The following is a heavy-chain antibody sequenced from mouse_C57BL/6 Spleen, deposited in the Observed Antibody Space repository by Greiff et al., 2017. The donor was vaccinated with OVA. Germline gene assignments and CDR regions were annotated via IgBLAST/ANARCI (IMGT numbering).Heavy chain of an antibody. CDR2: IYPGSGNT. Sequence: QVQLKESGAELVRPGASVKLSCKASGYTFTDYYINWVKQRPGQGLEWIARIYPGSGNTYYNEKFKGKATLTAEKSSSTAYMQLSSLTSEDSAVYFCAREGAQASFAYWGQGTLVTVSA. CDR1: GYTFTDYY. V-gene: IGHV1-76*01. J-gene: IGHJ3*01. CDR3: AREGAQASFAY. D-gene: IGHD3-2*02.